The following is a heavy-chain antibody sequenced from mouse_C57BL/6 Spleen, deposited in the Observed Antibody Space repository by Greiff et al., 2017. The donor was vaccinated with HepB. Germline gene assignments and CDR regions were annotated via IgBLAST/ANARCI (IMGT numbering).Heavy chain of an antibody. V-gene: IGHV5-6*01. D-gene: IGHD1-1*01. CDR3: ATYGSSYHYYAMDY. J-gene: IGHJ4*01. Sequence: EVQLQESGGDLVKPGGSLKLSCAASGFTFSSYGMSWVRQTPDKRLEWVATISSGGSYTYYPDSVKGRFTISRDNAKNTLYLQMSSLKSEDTAMYYCATYGSSYHYYAMDYWGQGTSVTVSS. CDR1: GFTFSSYG. CDR2: ISSGGSYT.